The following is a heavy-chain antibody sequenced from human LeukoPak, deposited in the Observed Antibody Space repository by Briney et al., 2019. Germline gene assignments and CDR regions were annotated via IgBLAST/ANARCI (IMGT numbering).Heavy chain of an antibody. Sequence: SGGSPRLSCAASGFTFSSYSMNWVRQAPGKGLEWVSSISNSSSYIYYADSVKGRFTISRDNAKNSLYLQMNSLRAEDTAVYYCATGAYYADWGQGTLVTVSS. CDR2: ISNSSSYI. V-gene: IGHV3-21*01. CDR1: GFTFSSYS. J-gene: IGHJ1*01. CDR3: ATGAYYAD. D-gene: IGHD3-3*01.